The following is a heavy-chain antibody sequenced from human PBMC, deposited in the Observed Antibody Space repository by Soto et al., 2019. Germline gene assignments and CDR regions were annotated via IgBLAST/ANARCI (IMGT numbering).Heavy chain of an antibody. CDR1: GFTFSSYS. V-gene: IGHV3-21*01. CDR3: ARDSFSAAAGILGVKKYNWFDP. J-gene: IGHJ5*02. CDR2: ISSSSSYI. D-gene: IGHD6-13*01. Sequence: KAGGSLRLSCAASGFTFSSYSMNWVRQAPGKGLEWVSSISSSSSYIYYADSVKGRFTLSRDNAKNSLYLQMNSLRAEDTAVYYCARDSFSAAAGILGVKKYNWFDPWGQGTLVTVSS.